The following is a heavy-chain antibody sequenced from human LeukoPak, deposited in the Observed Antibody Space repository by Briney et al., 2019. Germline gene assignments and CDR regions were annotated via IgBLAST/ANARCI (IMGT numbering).Heavy chain of an antibody. Sequence: GGSLRLSCAATGFAFSRYAMSWVRQAPGKGLEWVSGISSGGDTTYYADSVKGRFTISRDNSKNTLYLQTNSLRAEATAIYYCAKDYLMSPAGSDSAYYYYGMDVWGQGTTVTVSS. CDR1: GFAFSRYA. CDR3: AKDYLMSPAGSDSAYYYYGMDV. CDR2: ISSGGDTT. J-gene: IGHJ6*02. D-gene: IGHD2-21*02. V-gene: IGHV3-23*01.